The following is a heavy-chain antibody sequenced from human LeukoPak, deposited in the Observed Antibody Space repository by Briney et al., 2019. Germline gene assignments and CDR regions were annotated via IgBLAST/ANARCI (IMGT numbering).Heavy chain of an antibody. D-gene: IGHD2-15*01. CDR2: INHSGST. CDR1: GGSFSGYY. Sequence: PSETLSLTCAVYGGSFSGYYWSWIRQPPGKGLEWIGEINHSGSTNYNPSLKSRVTISVDTSKNQFSLKLSSVTAADTAVYYCARVVVVVAATRNDAFDIWGQGTMVTVSS. CDR3: ARVVVVVAATRNDAFDI. V-gene: IGHV4-34*01. J-gene: IGHJ3*02.